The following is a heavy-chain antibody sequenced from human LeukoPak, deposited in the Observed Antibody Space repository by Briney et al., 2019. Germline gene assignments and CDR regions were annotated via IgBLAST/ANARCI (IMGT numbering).Heavy chain of an antibody. CDR1: GYTFTSYD. J-gene: IGHJ6*03. CDR2: MNPNSGNT. Sequence: ASVKVSCKASGYTFTSYDINWVRQATGQGLEWMGWMNPNSGNTGYAQKFQGRVTMTRNTSISTAYMELSSLRSEDTAVYYCARDPAVVAPAAHWGNYMDVWGKGTTVTVSS. D-gene: IGHD2-2*01. CDR3: ARDPAVVAPAAHWGNYMDV. V-gene: IGHV1-8*01.